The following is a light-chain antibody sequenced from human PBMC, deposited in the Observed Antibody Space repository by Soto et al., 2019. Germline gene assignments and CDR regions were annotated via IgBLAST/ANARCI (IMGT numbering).Light chain of an antibody. CDR1: SSNIEAGYA. CDR2: DNN. J-gene: IGLJ3*02. CDR3: QSYDSSLSSWV. Sequence: QSVLTQPPSVSGAPGQRVTISCTGSSSNIEAGYAVHWYQQLPGTAPKLLIYDNNNRPSGVPDRFSGSKSGTSASLAITGLKAEDEADYYCQSYDSSLSSWVFGGGTKLTVL. V-gene: IGLV1-40*01.